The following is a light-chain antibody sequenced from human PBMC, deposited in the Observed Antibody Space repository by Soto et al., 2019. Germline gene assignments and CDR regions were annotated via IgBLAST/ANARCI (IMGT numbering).Light chain of an antibody. CDR2: RNN. J-gene: IGLJ3*02. CDR3: AAWDDSLSGWV. CDR1: SSNIGSNY. V-gene: IGLV1-47*01. Sequence: LTQPPSASGTPGQRVTISCSGSSSNIGSNYVYWYQQLPGTAPKLLIYRNNQRPSGVPDRFSGSKSGTSASLAISGLRSEDEADYYCAAWDDSLSGWVFGGGTKVTVL.